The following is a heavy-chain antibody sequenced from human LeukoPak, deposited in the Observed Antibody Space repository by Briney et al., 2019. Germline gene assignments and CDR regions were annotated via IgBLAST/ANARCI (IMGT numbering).Heavy chain of an antibody. J-gene: IGHJ4*02. CDR1: GYTITGYY. Sequence: ASVKVSCKASGYTITGYYVHWVRQAPGQGLEWMGRINPNTGDTNSARKFQGRVTMTRDTSISTVYMELSRLRSDDTAVYYCARDRGDDTVSYFDYWGQGTLVTVSS. CDR2: INPNTGDT. CDR3: ARDRGDDTVSYFDY. V-gene: IGHV1-2*06. D-gene: IGHD3-22*01.